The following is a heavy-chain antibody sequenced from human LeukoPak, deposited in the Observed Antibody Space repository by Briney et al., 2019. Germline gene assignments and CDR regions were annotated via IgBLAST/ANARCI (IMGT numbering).Heavy chain of an antibody. V-gene: IGHV1-3*01. D-gene: IGHD5-18*01. CDR1: GYTFTSYG. Sequence: GASVKVSCKASGYTFTSYGIHWVRQAPGQRLEWMGWINAGNGNTKYSQKFQGRVTITRDTSASTAYMELSSLRSEDTAVYYCARAILKDTAMVTRYFDLWGRGTLVTVSS. J-gene: IGHJ2*01. CDR2: INAGNGNT. CDR3: ARAILKDTAMVTRYFDL.